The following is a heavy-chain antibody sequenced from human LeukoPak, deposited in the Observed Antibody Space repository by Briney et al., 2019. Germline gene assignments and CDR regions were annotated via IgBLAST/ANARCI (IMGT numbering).Heavy chain of an antibody. Sequence: PSETLSLTCTVSGGSISSSSYYWGWIRQPPGKGLEWIGSIYYSGSTYYNPSLKSRVTISVGTSKNQFSLKLSSVTAADTAVYYCLAAAGTWDDYWGQGTLVTVSS. D-gene: IGHD6-13*01. J-gene: IGHJ4*02. CDR3: LAAAGTWDDY. CDR1: GGSISSSSYY. V-gene: IGHV4-39*01. CDR2: IYYSGST.